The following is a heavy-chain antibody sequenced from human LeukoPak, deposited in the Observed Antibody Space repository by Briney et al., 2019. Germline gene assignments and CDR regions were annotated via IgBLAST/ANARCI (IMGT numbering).Heavy chain of an antibody. J-gene: IGHJ1*01. CDR3: ARGMVPHSRLRFQF. D-gene: IGHD3-10*01. CDR2: INHSGST. Sequence: SETLSLTCAVYGGPFSGYYWSWIRQPPGKGLEWIGDINHSGSTNYNPSLKSRVTISVDTSKNQISLRLSSVTAADTAVYYCARGMVPHSRLRFQFWGQGSLVTVSS. V-gene: IGHV4-34*01. CDR1: GGPFSGYY.